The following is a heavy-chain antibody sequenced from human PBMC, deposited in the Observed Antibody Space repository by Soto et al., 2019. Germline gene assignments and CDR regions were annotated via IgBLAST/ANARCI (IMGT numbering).Heavy chain of an antibody. D-gene: IGHD1-1*01. V-gene: IGHV4-59*08. CDR1: GGSISNYY. Sequence: SETQSLTCTVSGGSISNYYGSWIRQPPGEGLEWIGHIYYSGSTYYNPSLKSRVTISVDTSKNQFSLKLSSVTAADTAVYYCARYGGGTAAFDYWGQGTLVTVSS. CDR2: IYYSGST. J-gene: IGHJ4*02. CDR3: ARYGGGTAAFDY.